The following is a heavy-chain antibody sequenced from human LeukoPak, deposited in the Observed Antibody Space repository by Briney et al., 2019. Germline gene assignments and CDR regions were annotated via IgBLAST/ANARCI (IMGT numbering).Heavy chain of an antibody. V-gene: IGHV1-2*02. CDR2: INSGGT. J-gene: IGHJ5*02. CDR1: GYTFTGYY. D-gene: IGHD6-13*01. CDR3: ARLKRGIGAAGTSLRGWFDP. Sequence: ASVKVSCKASGYTFTGYYMNWVRQAPGQGLEWMGWINSGGTNYAQKFQGRVTMTRDTSISTAYMELSSLRSEDTAVYYCARLKRGIGAAGTSLRGWFDPWGQGTLVTVSS.